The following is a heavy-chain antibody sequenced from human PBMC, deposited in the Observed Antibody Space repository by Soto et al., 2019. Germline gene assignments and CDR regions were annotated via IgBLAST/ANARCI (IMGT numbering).Heavy chain of an antibody. CDR2: IIPMFPTA. D-gene: IGHD2-21*02. V-gene: IGHV1-69*13. Sequence: SVKVSCKASGGTFSNHAISWVRQAPGQGLEWVGGIIPMFPTADYAQRFQGRVTITADDSTTTVYMELSGLRSEDTAMYYCARDDATYCGGDCYRYFYYGMEVWGQGTTVIVSS. CDR3: ARDDATYCGGDCYRYFYYGMEV. CDR1: GGTFSNHA. J-gene: IGHJ6*02.